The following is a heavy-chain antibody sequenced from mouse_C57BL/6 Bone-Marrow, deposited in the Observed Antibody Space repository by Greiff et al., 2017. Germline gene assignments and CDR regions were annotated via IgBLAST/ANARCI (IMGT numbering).Heavy chain of an antibody. CDR1: GFTFSDYY. CDR2: INYDGSST. Sequence: EVKLVESEGGLVQPGSSMKLSCTASGFTFSDYYMAWVRQVPEKGLEWVANINYDGSSTYYLDSLKSRFIISRDNAKNTLYLQMSSLKSEDTATYYCAREGEGGYFDVWGTGTTVTVSS. CDR3: AREGEGGYFDV. V-gene: IGHV5-16*01. J-gene: IGHJ1*03.